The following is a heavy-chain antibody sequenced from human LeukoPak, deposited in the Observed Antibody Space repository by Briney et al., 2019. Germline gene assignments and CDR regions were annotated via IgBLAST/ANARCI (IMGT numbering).Heavy chain of an antibody. Sequence: ASVKVSCKASGYTFTAYYMHWVRQAPGQGLEWMGWINPNSGVTNYAQNFQGRVTMTADTSISTAYLDLSRLRSDDSAVYYCARDPIVQAGYYYGMDVWGQGTTVTVSS. V-gene: IGHV1-2*02. CDR2: INPNSGVT. J-gene: IGHJ6*02. CDR3: ARDPIVQAGYYYGMDV. D-gene: IGHD2/OR15-2a*01. CDR1: GYTFTAYY.